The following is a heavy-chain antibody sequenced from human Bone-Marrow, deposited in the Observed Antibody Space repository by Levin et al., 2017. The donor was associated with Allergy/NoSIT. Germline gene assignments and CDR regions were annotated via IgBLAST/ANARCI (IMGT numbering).Heavy chain of an antibody. Sequence: GASVKVSCKTSGGTFRNYAISWVRQAPGQGLEWMGGIITIFGTTNYARKFQGRVTVTADASTSTAYMELTSLRSEDTAVYYCAIDFYSVDHYSDYWGQGTLITVSS. CDR2: IITIFGTT. V-gene: IGHV1-69*13. D-gene: IGHD5/OR15-5a*01. CDR1: GGTFRNYA. CDR3: AIDFYSVDHYSDY. J-gene: IGHJ4*02.